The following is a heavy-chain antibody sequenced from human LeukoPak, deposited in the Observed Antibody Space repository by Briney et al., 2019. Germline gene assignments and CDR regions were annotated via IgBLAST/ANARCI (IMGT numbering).Heavy chain of an antibody. CDR1: GFTFSSYS. CDR2: ISSSSSTI. CDR3: ASPGHSSGYF. J-gene: IGHJ4*02. D-gene: IGHD3-22*01. V-gene: IGHV3-48*01. Sequence: HPGGSLRLSCAASGFTFSSYSMNWVRQAPGKGLEWVSYISSSSSTIYYAGSVKGRFTISRDNAKNSLYLQMNSLRAEDTAVYYCASPGHSSGYFWGQGTLVTVSS.